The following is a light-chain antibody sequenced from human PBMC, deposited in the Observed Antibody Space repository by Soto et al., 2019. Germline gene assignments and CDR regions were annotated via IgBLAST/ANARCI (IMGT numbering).Light chain of an antibody. J-gene: IGKJ1*01. CDR3: QKYHSTHVA. Sequence: DIVMTQSPDSLAVSLGERATINCKSSQSVLYSSNNKNYLAWYQQKPGQPPKLLIYWASTRESGVPDRFSGSGSETDFTLTISSLPAEDVAVYYCQKYHSTHVACGQGTKVDIK. CDR2: WAS. V-gene: IGKV4-1*01. CDR1: QSVLYSSNNKNY.